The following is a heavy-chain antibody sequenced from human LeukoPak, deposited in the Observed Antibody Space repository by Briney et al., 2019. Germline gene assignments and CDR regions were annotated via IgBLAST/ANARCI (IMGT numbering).Heavy chain of an antibody. D-gene: IGHD5-18*01. CDR2: INPSGGST. CDR3: ARVGYSYGIDY. CDR1: GYAFTSYY. V-gene: IGHV1-46*01. J-gene: IGHJ4*02. Sequence: ASVKVSCKASGYAFTSYYTHWVRQAPGQGLEWMGIINPSGGSTSYAQKFQGRVTMTRDTSTSTVYMELSSLRSEDTAVYYCARVGYSYGIDYWGQGTLVTVSS.